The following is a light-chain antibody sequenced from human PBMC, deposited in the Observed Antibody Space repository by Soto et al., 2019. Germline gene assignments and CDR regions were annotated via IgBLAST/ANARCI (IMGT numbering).Light chain of an antibody. Sequence: QSVLTQPPSVSGAPGQGVTISCTGSSSNIGAGYDVHWYQQLPGTAPKLLIYGNSNRPSGVPDRFSGSKSGTSASLAITGLQAEDEADYYCQSYDSSLSGSYVVGTGTKLTVL. CDR1: SSNIGAGYD. V-gene: IGLV1-40*01. CDR2: GNS. J-gene: IGLJ1*01. CDR3: QSYDSSLSGSYV.